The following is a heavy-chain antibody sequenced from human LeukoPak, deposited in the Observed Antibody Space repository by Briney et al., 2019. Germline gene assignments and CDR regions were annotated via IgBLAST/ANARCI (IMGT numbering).Heavy chain of an antibody. D-gene: IGHD2-8*01. Sequence: GASVKVSCKASGYTFTGYYMHWVRQAPGQGLGWMGGIIPIFGTANYAQKFQGRVTITTDESTSTAYMELSSLRSEDTAVYYCARANGVCYDCRDYYYYMDVWGKGTTVTVSS. CDR2: IIPIFGTA. CDR1: GYTFTGYY. J-gene: IGHJ6*03. CDR3: ARANGVCYDCRDYYYYMDV. V-gene: IGHV1-69*05.